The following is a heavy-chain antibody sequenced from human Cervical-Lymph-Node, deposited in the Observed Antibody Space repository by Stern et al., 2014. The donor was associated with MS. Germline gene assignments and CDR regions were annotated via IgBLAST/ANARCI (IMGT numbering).Heavy chain of an antibody. J-gene: IGHJ4*02. CDR3: ARDTSSPERSDW. V-gene: IGHV3-53*01. CDR1: GFTVSREY. CDR2: ITNVGST. Sequence: EVQLVESGGGAIQPGGSLRLSCTASGFTVSREYMTWVRQAPGKGLEWVSLITNVGSTFYTDSVKGRFTISRDDSKNTVYLHMTSLRAEDTAMYYCARDTSSPERSDWWGQGTLVTVSS. D-gene: IGHD1-1*01.